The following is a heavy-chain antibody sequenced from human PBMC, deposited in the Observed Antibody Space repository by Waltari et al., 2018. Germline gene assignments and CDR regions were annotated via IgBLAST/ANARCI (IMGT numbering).Heavy chain of an antibody. CDR3: ATRRYYYGSEQYYFDY. J-gene: IGHJ4*02. D-gene: IGHD3-10*01. CDR2: ISSSSSYI. V-gene: IGHV3-21*01. CDR1: GFTFSSYS. Sequence: EVQLVESGGGLVKPGGSLRLSCAASGFTFSSYSMNWVRQAPGKGLEWVSSISSSSSYIYYADSVKGRCTISRDNAKNSLYLQMNSLRAEDTAVYYCATRRYYYGSEQYYFDYWGQGTLVTVSS.